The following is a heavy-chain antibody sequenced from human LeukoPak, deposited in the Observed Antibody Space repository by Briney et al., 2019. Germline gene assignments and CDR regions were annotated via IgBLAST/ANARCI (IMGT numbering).Heavy chain of an antibody. Sequence: SETLSLTCSVSDDSITMYYWTWIRQPPGKGLEWIGYVDHTGSTNFNPSLKSRVTISVDTSKNQFSLKLSSVTAADTAMYYCARGRVEMATIDFDYWGQGTLVTVSS. V-gene: IGHV4-59*08. CDR3: ARGRVEMATIDFDY. J-gene: IGHJ4*02. CDR2: VDHTGST. D-gene: IGHD5-24*01. CDR1: DDSITMYY.